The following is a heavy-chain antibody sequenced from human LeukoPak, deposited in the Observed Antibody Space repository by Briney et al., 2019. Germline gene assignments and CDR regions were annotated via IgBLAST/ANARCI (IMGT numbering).Heavy chain of an antibody. D-gene: IGHD6-6*01. CDR2: ISAYNGNT. V-gene: IGHV1-18*01. CDR3: ARAPLRPIAARPSDY. J-gene: IGHJ4*02. Sequence: ASVKVSCKASGYTFTSYGISWVRQAPGQGLEWMGWISAYNGNTNYAQKLQGRVTMTTDTTTSTAYMELRSPRSDDTAVYYCARAPLRPIAARPSDYWGQGTLVTVSS. CDR1: GYTFTSYG.